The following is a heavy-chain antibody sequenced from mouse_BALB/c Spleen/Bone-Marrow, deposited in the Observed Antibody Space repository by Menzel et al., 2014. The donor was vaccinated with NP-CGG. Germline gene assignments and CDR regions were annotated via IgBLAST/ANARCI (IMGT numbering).Heavy chain of an antibody. J-gene: IGHJ2*01. V-gene: IGHV2-9*02. CDR2: IWAGGST. CDR1: GFSLTTYG. D-gene: IGHD2-4*01. CDR3: ARAHYDYVLFDY. Sequence: VMLVESGPGLVAPSQSLSITCTVSGFSLTTYGVHWVRQPPGKGLEWLGVIWAGGSTNYNSALMSRLSISKDNSKSQVFLKMNSLQIDDTAMYYCARAHYDYVLFDYWGQGTTLTVSS.